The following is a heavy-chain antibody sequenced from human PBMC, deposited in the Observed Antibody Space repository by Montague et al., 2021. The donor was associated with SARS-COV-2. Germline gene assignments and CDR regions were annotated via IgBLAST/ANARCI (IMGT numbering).Heavy chain of an antibody. CDR1: GGSISSSTYY. CDR2: IHHSAST. Sequence: SETLSLTCTVSGGSISSSTYYWSWIRQPPGQGLEWIGSIHHSASTYYNPYLQTRVTISVDTSKYQFSLKLSSVTAADPSVFYCARHGSTKIRSGMDVWGQGTTVTVSS. CDR3: ARHGSTKIRSGMDV. J-gene: IGHJ6*02. D-gene: IGHD5/OR15-5a*01. V-gene: IGHV4-39*01.